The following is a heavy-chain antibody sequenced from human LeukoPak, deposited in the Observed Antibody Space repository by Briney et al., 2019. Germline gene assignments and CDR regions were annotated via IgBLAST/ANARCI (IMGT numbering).Heavy chain of an antibody. CDR3: ARGGFGVVIDI. CDR1: GGSFSGYY. V-gene: IGHV4-34*01. D-gene: IGHD3-3*01. J-gene: IGHJ4*02. CDR2: INHSGST. Sequence: RSETLSLTCAVYGGSFSGYYWSWIRQPPGKGLEWIGEINHSGSTNYNPSLKSRVTISVDTSKNQFSLKLSSVTAADTAVYYCARGGFGVVIDIWGQGTLVTVSS.